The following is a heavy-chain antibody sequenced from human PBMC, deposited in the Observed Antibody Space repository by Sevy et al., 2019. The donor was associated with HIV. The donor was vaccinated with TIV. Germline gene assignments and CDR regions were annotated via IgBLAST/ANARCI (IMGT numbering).Heavy chain of an antibody. J-gene: IGHJ4*02. CDR1: GFKFNSHA. V-gene: IGHV3-23*01. CDR3: ARGPDYYDSSGYYYQ. D-gene: IGHD3-22*01. Sequence: GGSLRLSCVDSGFKFNSHAMSWVRQAPGKGLEWVSSISGHGGSTYYADSVKGRFTISRDNAKNSLYLQMNSLRAEDTAVYYCARGPDYYDSSGYYYQWGQGTLVTVSS. CDR2: ISGHGGST.